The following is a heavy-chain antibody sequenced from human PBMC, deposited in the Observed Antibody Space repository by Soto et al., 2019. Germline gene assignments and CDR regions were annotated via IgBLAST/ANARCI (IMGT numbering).Heavy chain of an antibody. CDR3: ARDGYFDYYYYYYGMDV. J-gene: IGHJ6*02. V-gene: IGHV1-69*06. Sequence: QVQLVQSGAEVKKPGSSVKVSCKDSGGTFSSYAISWVRQAPGQGLEWMGGIIPIFGTANYAQKFQGRVTITADKSTSTAYMELSSLTSEDTAVYYCARDGYFDYYYYYYGMDVWGQGTTVTVSS. D-gene: IGHD3-9*01. CDR2: IIPIFGTA. CDR1: GGTFSSYA.